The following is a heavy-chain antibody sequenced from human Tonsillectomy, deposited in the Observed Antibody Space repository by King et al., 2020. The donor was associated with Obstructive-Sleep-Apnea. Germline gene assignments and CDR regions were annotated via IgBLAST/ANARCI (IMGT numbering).Heavy chain of an antibody. V-gene: IGHV3-49*03. CDR1: GFTFGDYA. J-gene: IGHJ4*02. CDR3: TRGRITMVRGAYYFDY. Sequence: VQLVQSGGGLVQPGRSLRLSCTASGFTFGDYAMSWFRQAPGKGLEWVGFIRSKAYGGTTEYAASVKGRFTISRDDSKSIAYLQMNSLKIEDTAVYYCTRGRITMVRGAYYFDYWGQGTLVTVSS. D-gene: IGHD3-10*01. CDR2: IRSKAYGGTT.